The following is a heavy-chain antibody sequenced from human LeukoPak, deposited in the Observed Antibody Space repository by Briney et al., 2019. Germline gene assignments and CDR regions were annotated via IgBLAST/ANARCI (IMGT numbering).Heavy chain of an antibody. Sequence: GGSLRLSCAASGFTFSSYAMIWVRQAPGKGLEWVSAISATGAGTYYADSVKGRFTISRDNSKDTLFLQMNSLRAEDTAVYYCAKRVAASSGTNDYWGQGTLVTVSS. CDR3: AKRVAASSGTNDY. V-gene: IGHV3-23*01. CDR2: ISATGAGT. D-gene: IGHD5-18*01. J-gene: IGHJ4*02. CDR1: GFTFSSYA.